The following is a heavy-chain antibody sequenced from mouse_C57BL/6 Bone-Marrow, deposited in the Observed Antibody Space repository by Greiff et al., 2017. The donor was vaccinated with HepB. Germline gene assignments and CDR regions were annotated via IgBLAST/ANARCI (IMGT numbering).Heavy chain of an antibody. CDR1: GYSITSDY. CDR3: ARAPYDYGSSPRDYAMDY. D-gene: IGHD1-1*01. V-gene: IGHV3-8*01. Sequence: EVMLVESGPGLAKPSQTLSLTCSVTGYSITSDYWNWIRKFPGNKLEYMGYISYSGSTYYNPSLKSRISITRDTSKNQYYLQLNSVTTEDTATYYCARAPYDYGSSPRDYAMDYWGQGTSVTVSS. J-gene: IGHJ4*01. CDR2: ISYSGST.